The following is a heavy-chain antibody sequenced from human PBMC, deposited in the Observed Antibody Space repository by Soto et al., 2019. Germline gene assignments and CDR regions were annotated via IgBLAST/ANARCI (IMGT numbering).Heavy chain of an antibody. Sequence: GSLILSCAASGFHFRTYWRNWVRPAPGKGLVWVSRINPDGSSTDYADSVEGRFTISRDNAKNTLYLQMNSLRAEDTAVYYCAKGWRIAAANYFDYWGQGTLVTVSS. CDR2: INPDGSST. J-gene: IGHJ4*02. CDR1: GFHFRTYW. CDR3: AKGWRIAAANYFDY. V-gene: IGHV3-74*01. D-gene: IGHD6-25*01.